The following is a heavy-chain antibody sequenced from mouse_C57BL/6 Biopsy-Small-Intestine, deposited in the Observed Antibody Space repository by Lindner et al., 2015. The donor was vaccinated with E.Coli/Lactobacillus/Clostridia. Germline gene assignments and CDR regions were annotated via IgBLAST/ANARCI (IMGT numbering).Heavy chain of an antibody. CDR2: ISSGGYYT. D-gene: IGHD2-2*01. V-gene: IGHV5-6*01. J-gene: IGHJ3*01. CDR3: ARQGDGYDDAY. CDR1: GFTFSSYG. Sequence: VQLQESGGDLVKPGGSLKLSCAASGFTFSSYGMSWVRQTPDKRLEWVATISSGGYYTYYPDSVKGRFTISRDNAKNTLYLQMSSLKSEDTAMYYCARQGDGYDDAYWGQGTLVTVSA.